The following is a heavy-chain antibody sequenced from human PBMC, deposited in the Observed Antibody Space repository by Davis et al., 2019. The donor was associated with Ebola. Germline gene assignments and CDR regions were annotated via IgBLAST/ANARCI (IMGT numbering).Heavy chain of an antibody. CDR2: INPNDGRT. J-gene: IGHJ3*02. D-gene: IGHD5-12*01. Sequence: AASVHVSCKASGYTFTNYYMHWVRQAPGQGLAWMGMINPNDGRTIYAQKFQGRVTVTRDTSTTTVYLDLSSLRSEDTALYYCTTPGGQYSGYDVFDIWGQGTMVTVSS. CDR1: GYTFTNYY. V-gene: IGHV1-46*03. CDR3: TTPGGQYSGYDVFDI.